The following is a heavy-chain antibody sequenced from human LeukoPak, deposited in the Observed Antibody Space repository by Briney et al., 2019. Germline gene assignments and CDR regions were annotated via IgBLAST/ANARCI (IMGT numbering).Heavy chain of an antibody. CDR3: ARGLGAPRLPPDY. J-gene: IGHJ4*02. V-gene: IGHV1-46*01. CDR1: GYIFTLYY. Sequence: ASVKVSCKASGYIFTLYYIHWVRQAPGQGLEWMGIINPSTGSTSYAQKFQGRVTMTRDTSTSTVYMELSSLRSDVTAVYYCARGLGAPRLPPDYWGQGTVVTVSS. CDR2: INPSTGST. D-gene: IGHD3-9*01.